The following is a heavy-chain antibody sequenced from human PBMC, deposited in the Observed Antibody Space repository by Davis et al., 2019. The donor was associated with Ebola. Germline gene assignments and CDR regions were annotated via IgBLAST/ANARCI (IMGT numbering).Heavy chain of an antibody. D-gene: IGHD2-21*02. CDR1: GGSISSSNYY. V-gene: IGHV4-39*01. CDR2: IYYSGST. Sequence: SETLSLTCTVSGGSISSSNYYWGWIRQPPGKGLEWIGSIYYSGSTYYNPSLKSRVTISVDTSKNQFSLKLSSVTAADTAVYYCARRRAYCGGDCYSNYFDYWGQGTLVTVSS. J-gene: IGHJ4*02. CDR3: ARRRAYCGGDCYSNYFDY.